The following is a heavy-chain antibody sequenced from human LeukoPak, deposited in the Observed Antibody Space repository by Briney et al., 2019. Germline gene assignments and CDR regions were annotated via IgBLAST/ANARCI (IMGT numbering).Heavy chain of an antibody. CDR3: ARDPYSGNYGNDYYYYMDV. D-gene: IGHD1-26*01. CDR1: GFTFSSYW. V-gene: IGHV3-7*01. CDR2: IKQDGSDK. J-gene: IGHJ6*03. Sequence: GGSLRLSCAASGFTFSSYWMSWVRQAPGKGLEWVANIKQDGSDKKYVDSVKGRFTISRDNAKNSLYLQMDSLGPEDTAVYYCARDPYSGNYGNDYYYYMDVWGKGTTVTISS.